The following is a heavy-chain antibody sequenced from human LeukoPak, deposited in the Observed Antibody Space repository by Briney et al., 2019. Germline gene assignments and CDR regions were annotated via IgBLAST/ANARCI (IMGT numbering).Heavy chain of an antibody. D-gene: IGHD2-2*01. CDR1: GGSISSYY. CDR2: IYTSGST. CDR3: AREGCSSTSCYFPRYYYMDV. Sequence: SETLSLTCTVSGGSISSYYWGWIRQPAGKGLEWIGRIYTSGSTNYNPSLKSRVTMSVDTSKNQFSLKLSSVTAADTAVYYCAREGCSSTSCYFPRYYYMDVWGKGTTVTVSS. J-gene: IGHJ6*03. V-gene: IGHV4-4*07.